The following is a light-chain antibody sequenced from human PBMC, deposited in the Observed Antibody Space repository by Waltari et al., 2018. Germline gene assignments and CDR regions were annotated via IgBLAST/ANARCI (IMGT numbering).Light chain of an antibody. CDR2: GVS. Sequence: VILTQSPATLSLSPGERATLSCRASQSVGRYLAWYQQKPGQAPRLLISGVSSRDSGIPDRFSGSGSGTDFTLTISSLEPEDFAVYYCQKYNNSPHSFGQGTKIEIK. CDR1: QSVGRY. J-gene: IGKJ2*03. V-gene: IGKV3-20*01. CDR3: QKYNNSPHS.